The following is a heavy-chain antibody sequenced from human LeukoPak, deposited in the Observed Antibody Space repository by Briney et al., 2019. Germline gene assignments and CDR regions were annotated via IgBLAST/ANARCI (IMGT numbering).Heavy chain of an antibody. CDR3: AREFEYSTSGAGY. CDR2: MRILSGIT. V-gene: IGHV3-21*01. J-gene: IGHJ4*02. CDR1: GFPFSGYS. D-gene: IGHD6-6*01. Sequence: PGGSLRLSCAGSGFPFSGYSMNWVRQTPGKGLEWVSSMRILSGITYYAESVKGRFTVSRDNAKNLLHRQMNSLRVEDTAIYYCAREFEYSTSGAGYWGQGTLVTVSS.